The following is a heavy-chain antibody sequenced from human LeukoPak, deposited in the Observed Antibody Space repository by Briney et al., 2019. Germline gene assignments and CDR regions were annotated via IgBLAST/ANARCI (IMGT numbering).Heavy chain of an antibody. D-gene: IGHD3-9*01. CDR3: ASYATDIDAFDI. CDR1: GGSISSYY. J-gene: IGHJ3*02. CDR2: IYYSGST. Sequence: SETLSLTCTVSGGSISSYYWSWIRQPPGKGLEWIGYIYYSGSTNYNPSLKSRVTISVDTSKNQFSLKLSSVTAADTAVYYCASYATDIDAFDIWGQGTMVTVSS. V-gene: IGHV4-59*01.